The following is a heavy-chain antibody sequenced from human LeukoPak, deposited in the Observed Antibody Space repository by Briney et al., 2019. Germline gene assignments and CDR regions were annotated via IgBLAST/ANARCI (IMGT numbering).Heavy chain of an antibody. V-gene: IGHV3-7*01. CDR2: IKQDGNDK. CDR3: ARDPGDY. J-gene: IGHJ4*02. D-gene: IGHD3-10*01. Sequence: GGSLRLSCAASGFIFSNYWMTWVRQAPGKGLEWVASIKQDGNDKFYVDSVKGRFTISRDNAKNSLYLQMNSLRAEDTAVYYCARDPGDYWGQGTLVTVSS. CDR1: GFIFSNYW.